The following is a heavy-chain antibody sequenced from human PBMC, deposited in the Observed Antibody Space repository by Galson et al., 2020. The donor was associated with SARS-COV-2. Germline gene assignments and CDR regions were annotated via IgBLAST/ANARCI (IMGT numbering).Heavy chain of an antibody. Sequence: SQTLSLTCATSGDNDSSDRAAWNWNRQSPSRGLEWLGRKYHRYKCNNDYAVSMRGRLIINPDTSENQLSLQLDSVTHEDAAVYYCARDPSDWTFLYYWGQGTLVTVSS. J-gene: IGHJ4*02. CDR1: GDNDSSDRAA. CDR2: KYHRYKCNN. CDR3: ARDPSDWTFLYY. D-gene: IGHD1-1*01. V-gene: IGHV6-1*01.